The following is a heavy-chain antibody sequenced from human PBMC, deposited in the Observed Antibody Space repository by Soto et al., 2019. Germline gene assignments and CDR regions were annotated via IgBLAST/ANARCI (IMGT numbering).Heavy chain of an antibody. CDR2: INADGTST. D-gene: IGHD2-2*01. V-gene: IGHV3-74*01. CDR3: VKVLARGVGVPRFYFDS. CDR1: GFTFSNSW. J-gene: IGHJ4*02. Sequence: GGSLRLSCAASGFTFSNSWMHWVRQVSGKGLGWVSRINADGTSTSYADSVKGRFTISRDNAKNTLYLHVNSLRAEDTAVYYCVKVLARGVGVPRFYFDSWGQGALVTVSS.